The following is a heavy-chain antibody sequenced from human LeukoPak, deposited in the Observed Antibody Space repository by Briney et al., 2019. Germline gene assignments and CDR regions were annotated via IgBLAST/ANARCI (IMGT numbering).Heavy chain of an antibody. CDR3: ARVDYYDSSGYPVLSY. J-gene: IGHJ4*02. D-gene: IGHD3-22*01. Sequence: GGSLRLSCAASGFTFSSYGMHWVRQAPGKGLEWVAVIWYDGSNKYYADFVKGRFTISRDNSKNTLYLQMNSLRAEDTAVYYCARVDYYDSSGYPVLSYWGQGTLVTVSS. CDR2: IWYDGSNK. CDR1: GFTFSSYG. V-gene: IGHV3-33*01.